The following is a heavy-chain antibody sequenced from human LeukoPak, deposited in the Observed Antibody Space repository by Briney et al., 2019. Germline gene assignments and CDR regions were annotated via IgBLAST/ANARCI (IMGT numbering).Heavy chain of an antibody. J-gene: IGHJ3*02. CDR1: GFTFSTYW. CDR2: INSDGSTA. V-gene: IGHV3-74*01. D-gene: IGHD6-13*01. Sequence: PGGSLRLSCAASGFTFSTYWMHWVRQVPGKGLVWVSRINSDGSTADYADAVKGRFTISRDNAKNTLYLEMNSLRAEDTAVYYCARQQLDAFDIWGQGTMVTVSS. CDR3: ARQQLDAFDI.